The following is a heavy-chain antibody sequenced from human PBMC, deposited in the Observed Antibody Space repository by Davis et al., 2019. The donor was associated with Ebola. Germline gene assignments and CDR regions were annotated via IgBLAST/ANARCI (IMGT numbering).Heavy chain of an antibody. D-gene: IGHD5-18*01. CDR1: GFTFSSYD. J-gene: IGHJ2*01. Sequence: PGGSLRLSCAASGFTFSSYDMHWVRQATGKGLEWVSAIGTAGDTYYPGSVKGRFTISRENAKNSLYLQMNSLRAEDTAVYYCARVSLQLWSPNWYFDLWGRGTLVTVSS. CDR2: IGTAGDT. V-gene: IGHV3-13*01. CDR3: ARVSLQLWSPNWYFDL.